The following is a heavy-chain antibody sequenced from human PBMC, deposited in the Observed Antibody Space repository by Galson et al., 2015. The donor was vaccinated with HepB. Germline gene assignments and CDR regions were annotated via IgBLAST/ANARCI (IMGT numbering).Heavy chain of an antibody. CDR3: AKDQLSDYYYGMDV. J-gene: IGHJ6*02. Sequence: SLRLSCAASGFTFSSYGMHWVRQAPGKGLEWVAVISYDGSNKYYADSVKGRFTISRDNSKNTLYLQMNSLRAEDTAVYYCAKDQLSDYYYGMDVWGQGTTVTVSS. D-gene: IGHD5-18*01. V-gene: IGHV3-30*18. CDR1: GFTFSSYG. CDR2: ISYDGSNK.